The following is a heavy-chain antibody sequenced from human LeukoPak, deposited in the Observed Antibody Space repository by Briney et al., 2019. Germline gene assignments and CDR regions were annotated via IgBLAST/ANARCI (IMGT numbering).Heavy chain of an antibody. V-gene: IGHV4-39*07. Sequence: PSETLSLTCTVSGGSISSSSYYWGWIRQPPGKGLEWIGSIYYSGSTYYNPSLKSRVTISVDTSKNQFSLKLSSVTAADTAVYYCARDYYGSGSPPSTPFDYWGQGTLVTVSS. D-gene: IGHD3-10*01. J-gene: IGHJ4*02. CDR1: GGSISSSSYY. CDR3: ARDYYGSGSPPSTPFDY. CDR2: IYYSGST.